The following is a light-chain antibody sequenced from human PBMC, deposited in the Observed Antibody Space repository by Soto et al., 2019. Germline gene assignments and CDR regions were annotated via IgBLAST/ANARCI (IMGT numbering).Light chain of an antibody. CDR2: GAS. CDR1: QSVGRS. CDR3: QQYNNWPRFT. Sequence: EIVMTQSPATLSVSPGERAALSCRASQSVGRSLAWYQQKPGQAPRLVIYGASTRATGIPARFSGSGSGTEFTLTSSGLQSEDFAVYWWQQYNNWPRFTFGPGTKVDIK. J-gene: IGKJ3*01. V-gene: IGKV3-15*01.